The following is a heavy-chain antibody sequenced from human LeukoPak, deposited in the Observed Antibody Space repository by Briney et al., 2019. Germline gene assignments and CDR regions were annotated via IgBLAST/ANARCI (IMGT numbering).Heavy chain of an antibody. Sequence: SETLSLTCAVYGGSFSGYYWSWIRQPPGKGLEWIGEINHSGSTNYNPSLKSRVTISVDTSKNQFSLKLSSVTAADTAVYYCATLRSRTFDYWGQGTLVTVSS. V-gene: IGHV4-34*01. CDR2: INHSGST. D-gene: IGHD3-3*01. J-gene: IGHJ4*02. CDR1: GGSFSGYY. CDR3: ATLRSRTFDY.